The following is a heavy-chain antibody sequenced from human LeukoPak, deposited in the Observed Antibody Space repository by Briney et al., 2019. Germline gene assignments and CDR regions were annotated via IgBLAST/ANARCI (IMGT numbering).Heavy chain of an antibody. CDR1: GFTFSTYA. Sequence: GGSLRLSCAASGFTFSTYAMSWVRQAPGKGLEWVGRIKSETDGGTTDYAAPVKGTFTISRDDSENTLYLQMNSLKTEDTAVYYCTRRSSAAGRQYFDYWGQGTLVTVSS. V-gene: IGHV3-15*01. D-gene: IGHD6-13*01. CDR3: TRRSSAAGRQYFDY. CDR2: IKSETDGGTT. J-gene: IGHJ4*02.